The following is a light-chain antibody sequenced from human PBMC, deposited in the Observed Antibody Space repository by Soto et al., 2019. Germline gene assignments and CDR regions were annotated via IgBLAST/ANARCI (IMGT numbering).Light chain of an antibody. CDR3: QQYGTSEII. CDR2: GAS. J-gene: IGKJ5*01. Sequence: VLTQSPDTLSLPPGERATLSCRAGQSISGTFLNRYQQKPGQAPRLLIYGASNRATGTPDRFSGSGSGTDFTLTISRLETEDFAVFYCQQYGTSEIIFGQGTRLEIK. CDR1: QSISGTF. V-gene: IGKV3-20*01.